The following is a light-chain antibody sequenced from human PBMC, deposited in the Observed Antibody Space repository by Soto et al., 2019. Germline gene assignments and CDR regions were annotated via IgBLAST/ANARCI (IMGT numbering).Light chain of an antibody. CDR1: QTVSNNY. V-gene: IGKV3-20*01. Sequence: EIVLTQSPGTLSLSPGERATLSCRASQTVSNNYLAWYQQKPGQAPRLLIYGASSRATGIPDRFSGSGSGTEFNLTTSSLQPEDFATYYCQQSYSTPMTFGQGTRLEIK. J-gene: IGKJ5*01. CDR2: GAS. CDR3: QQSYSTPMT.